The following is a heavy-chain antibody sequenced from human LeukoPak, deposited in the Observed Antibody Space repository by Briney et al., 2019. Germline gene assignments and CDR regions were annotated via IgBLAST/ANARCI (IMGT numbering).Heavy chain of an antibody. Sequence: SETLSLTCAVSGGSISSGGYYWSWIRQPPGKGLEWNGEINHSGSTNYNPSLKSRVTISVDTSKNQFSLKLSSVTAADTAVYYCARGRSFDYWGQGTLVTVSS. J-gene: IGHJ4*02. CDR3: ARGRSFDY. CDR2: INHSGST. CDR1: GGSISSGGYY. V-gene: IGHV4-34*01. D-gene: IGHD1-14*01.